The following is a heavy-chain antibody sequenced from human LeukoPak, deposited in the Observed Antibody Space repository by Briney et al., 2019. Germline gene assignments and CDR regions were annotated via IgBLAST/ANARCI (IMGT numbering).Heavy chain of an antibody. D-gene: IGHD4-17*01. Sequence: GGSLRLSCAASGFTFDDYAMHWVRQAPGKGLEWVSGISWNSGSISYADSVKGRFTISRDNAKNSLYLQMNGLRAEDTALYYCAKGTTVTAPFDYWGQGTLVTVSS. V-gene: IGHV3-9*01. CDR1: GFTFDDYA. CDR3: AKGTTVTAPFDY. J-gene: IGHJ4*02. CDR2: ISWNSGSI.